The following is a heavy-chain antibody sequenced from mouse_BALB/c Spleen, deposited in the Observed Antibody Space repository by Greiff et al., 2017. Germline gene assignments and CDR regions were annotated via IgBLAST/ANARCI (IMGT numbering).Heavy chain of an antibody. Sequence: VQLQQSGPQLVRPGASVKISCKASGYSFTSYWMHWVKQRPGQGLEWIGMIDPSDSETRLNQKFKDKATLTVDKSSSTAYMQLSSPTSEDSAVYYCARYGSSPWFAYWGQGTLVTVSA. CDR2: IDPSDSET. J-gene: IGHJ3*01. CDR1: GYSFTSYW. D-gene: IGHD1-1*01. V-gene: IGHV1S127*01. CDR3: ARYGSSPWFAY.